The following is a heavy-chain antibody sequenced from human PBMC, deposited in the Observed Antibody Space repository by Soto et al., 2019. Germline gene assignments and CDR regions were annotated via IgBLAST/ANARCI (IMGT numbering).Heavy chain of an antibody. Sequence: SVKVSCKASGFTFTSSAVQWVRQARGQRLEWIGWIVVGSGNTNYAQKFQERVTITRDMSTSTAYMELSSLRSEDTAVYYCAAGLGSTQTFDYWGQGTLVTVSS. CDR2: IVVGSGNT. D-gene: IGHD1-26*01. V-gene: IGHV1-58*01. CDR1: GFTFTSSA. J-gene: IGHJ4*02. CDR3: AAGLGSTQTFDY.